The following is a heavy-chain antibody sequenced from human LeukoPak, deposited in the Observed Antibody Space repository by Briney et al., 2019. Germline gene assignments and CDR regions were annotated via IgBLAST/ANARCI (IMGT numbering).Heavy chain of an antibody. Sequence: ASVKVSCKASGYAFTSFGLSWVRQAPGQGLEWMGWISAYNGNTNYAQKLQGRVTMTTDTSTSTAYMELRSLRSDDTAVYYCARLYCSGGSCYSFDYWGQGTLVTVSS. D-gene: IGHD2-15*01. CDR2: ISAYNGNT. J-gene: IGHJ4*02. CDR3: ARLYCSGGSCYSFDY. CDR1: GYAFTSFG. V-gene: IGHV1-18*01.